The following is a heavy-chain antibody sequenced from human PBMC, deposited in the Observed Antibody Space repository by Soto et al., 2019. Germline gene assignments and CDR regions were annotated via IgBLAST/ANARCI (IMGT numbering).Heavy chain of an antibody. Sequence: GGSLRLSCAASGFTFSSYSMNWVRQAPGKGLEWVSPISSSSSYIYYADSVKGRFTISRDNAKNSLYLQMNSLRAEDTAVYYCARESYYYDSSGYYPFDIWGQGTMVTVSS. CDR2: ISSSSSYI. CDR1: GFTFSSYS. CDR3: ARESYYYDSSGYYPFDI. D-gene: IGHD3-22*01. V-gene: IGHV3-21*01. J-gene: IGHJ3*02.